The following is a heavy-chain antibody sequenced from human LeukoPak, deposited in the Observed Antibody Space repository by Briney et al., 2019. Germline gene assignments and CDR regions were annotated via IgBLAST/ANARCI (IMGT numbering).Heavy chain of an antibody. Sequence: PGGSLRLSCAASGFTFNNAWMDWVRRAPGKGLEWVDRIKSNPDGGITDYAAPVKGRFTISRDDSKSTLYLQMYGLITEDTAVYYCMTVFAHTPYWGQGALVTVSS. CDR1: GFTFNNAW. V-gene: IGHV3-15*01. D-gene: IGHD2-21*01. CDR3: MTVFAHTPY. J-gene: IGHJ4*02. CDR2: IKSNPDGGIT.